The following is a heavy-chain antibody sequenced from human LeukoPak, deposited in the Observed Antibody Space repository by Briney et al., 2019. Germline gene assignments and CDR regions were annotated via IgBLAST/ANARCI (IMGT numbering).Heavy chain of an antibody. Sequence: GASVKVSCRASGDTFTSYYKHWGRQAPGQGLEGMVIINPSGGSTNYAQKFQGRVTMTRDTSTSTVYMELSSLRSEDTAVYYCARAVDSGSYIYWYFDLWGRGTLVTVSS. J-gene: IGHJ2*01. CDR1: GDTFTSYY. V-gene: IGHV1-46*01. CDR3: ARAVDSGSYIYWYFDL. CDR2: INPSGGST. D-gene: IGHD1-26*01.